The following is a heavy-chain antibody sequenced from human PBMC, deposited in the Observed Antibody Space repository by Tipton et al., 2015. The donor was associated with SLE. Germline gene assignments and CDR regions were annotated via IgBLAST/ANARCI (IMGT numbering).Heavy chain of an antibody. CDR1: GYTFTSYG. Sequence: QLVQSGAEVKKPGASVKVSCKASGYTFTSYGISWVRQAPGQGLEWMGGIIPIFGTANYAQKFQGSVTITADESTSTAYMELSSLRSEDTAVYYCARDSEYNWNDVLGAFDIWGQGTMVTVSS. CDR2: IIPIFGTA. D-gene: IGHD1-20*01. J-gene: IGHJ3*02. V-gene: IGHV1-69*13. CDR3: ARDSEYNWNDVLGAFDI.